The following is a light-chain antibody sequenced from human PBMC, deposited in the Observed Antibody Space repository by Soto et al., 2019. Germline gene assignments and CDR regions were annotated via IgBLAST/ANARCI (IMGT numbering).Light chain of an antibody. Sequence: EIVLTQSPGTLSLSPGERASLSCRASQSVSSYLAWYQQKPGQAPRLLIYDASNRATGIPARFSGSGSGTDFTLTISSLEPEDLAVYYCQQRSNWPRTFGQGTKVDIK. CDR1: QSVSSY. CDR3: QQRSNWPRT. J-gene: IGKJ1*01. V-gene: IGKV3-11*01. CDR2: DAS.